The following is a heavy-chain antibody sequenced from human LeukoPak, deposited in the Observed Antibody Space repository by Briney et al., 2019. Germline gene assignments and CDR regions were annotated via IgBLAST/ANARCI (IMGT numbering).Heavy chain of an antibody. V-gene: IGHV1-46*01. CDR1: GYTFTSYY. D-gene: IGHD2-2*01. CDR3: ARVAMIVVVPAVPYGMDV. J-gene: IGHJ6*02. Sequence: ASVKVSCKASGYTFTSYYMHWVRQAPGQGLEWMGIINPSGGSTSYAQKFQGRATMTRDTSTSTVYMELSSLRSEDTAVYYCARVAMIVVVPAVPYGMDVWGQGTTVTVSS. CDR2: INPSGGST.